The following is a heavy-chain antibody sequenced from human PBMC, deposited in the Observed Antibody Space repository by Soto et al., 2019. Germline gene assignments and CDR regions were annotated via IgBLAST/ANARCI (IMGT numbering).Heavy chain of an antibody. D-gene: IGHD2-2*01. CDR1: GYTFTSYA. V-gene: IGHV1-3*01. Sequence: ASVKVSCKASGYTFTSYAMNWVRQAPGQRLEWMGWINAGNGNTKYSQKLQGRVTMTTDTSTSTAYMELRSLRSDDTAVYYCARGVGYCSSTSCYDWFDPWGQGTLVTVSS. CDR3: ARGVGYCSSTSCYDWFDP. CDR2: INAGNGNT. J-gene: IGHJ5*02.